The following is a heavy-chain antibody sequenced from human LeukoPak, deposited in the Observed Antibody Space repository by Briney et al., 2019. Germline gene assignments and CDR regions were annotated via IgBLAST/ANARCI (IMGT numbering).Heavy chain of an antibody. J-gene: IGHJ6*03. V-gene: IGHV4-39*01. D-gene: IGHD6-13*01. CDR2: IYYSGST. CDR3: GGKEWAAGLPADYYYYMDV. Sequence: SETLSLTCTVSGGSISSSSYYWGWIRQPPGKGLEWIGSIYYSGSTYYNPSLKSRVTISVDTSKNQFSLKLSSVTAADTAVYYCGGKEWAAGLPADYYYYMDVWGKGTTVTIPS. CDR1: GGSISSSSYY.